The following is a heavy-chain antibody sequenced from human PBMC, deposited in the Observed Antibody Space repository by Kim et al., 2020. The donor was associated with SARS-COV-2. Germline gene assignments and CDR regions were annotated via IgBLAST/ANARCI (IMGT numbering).Heavy chain of an antibody. Sequence: SETLSLTCTVSGGSFNSYSWSWIRQAPGKGLEWIGYFSYTGSPNYSPSLKSRVTISLDTSKNQFFLKLTSLTAADTAVYYCSRVRGVGFAEVFGFGPWG. CDR2: FSYTGSP. J-gene: IGHJ5*02. CDR1: GGSFNSYS. D-gene: IGHD3-10*01. CDR3: SRVRGVGFAEVFGFGP. V-gene: IGHV4-59*01.